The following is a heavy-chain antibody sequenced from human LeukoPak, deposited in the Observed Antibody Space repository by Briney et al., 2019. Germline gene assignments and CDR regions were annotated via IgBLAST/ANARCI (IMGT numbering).Heavy chain of an antibody. CDR2: IVVGSGNT. Sequence: GASVKVSCKASGGTFSSYAISWVRQARGQRLEWIGWIVVGSGNTNYAQKFQERVTITRDMSTSTAYMELSSLRSEDTAVYYCAAAAGTGYYYYMDVWGKGTTVTVSS. J-gene: IGHJ6*03. CDR3: AAAAGTGYYYYMDV. V-gene: IGHV1-58*02. D-gene: IGHD6-13*01. CDR1: GGTFSSYA.